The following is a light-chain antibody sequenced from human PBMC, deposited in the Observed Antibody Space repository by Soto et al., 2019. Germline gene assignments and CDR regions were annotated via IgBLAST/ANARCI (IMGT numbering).Light chain of an antibody. CDR1: QSVYNNY. CDR3: QPYGTSSWT. Sequence: IVLTLSPATLSLSPGERATLSCRASQSVYNNYLAWYQHKPGQAPRLLIYGASSRATGIPDRFSGSGSGTDFTLTISRLEPEDFAVYYCQPYGTSSWTFGQGTKVDIK. CDR2: GAS. J-gene: IGKJ1*01. V-gene: IGKV3-20*01.